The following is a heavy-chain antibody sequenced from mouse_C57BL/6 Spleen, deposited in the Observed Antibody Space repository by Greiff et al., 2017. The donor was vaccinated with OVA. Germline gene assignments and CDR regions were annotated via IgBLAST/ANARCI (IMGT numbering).Heavy chain of an antibody. CDR2: ISSGSSTI. J-gene: IGHJ3*01. D-gene: IGHD3-1*01. Sequence: EVKLMESGGGLVKPGGSLKLSCAASGFTFSDYGMHWVRQAPEKGLAWVAYISSGSSTIYYADTVKGRFTISRDNAKNTLFLQMTSLRSEDTAMYYCARWSGYWGQGTLVTVSA. CDR1: GFTFSDYG. CDR3: ARWSGY. V-gene: IGHV5-17*01.